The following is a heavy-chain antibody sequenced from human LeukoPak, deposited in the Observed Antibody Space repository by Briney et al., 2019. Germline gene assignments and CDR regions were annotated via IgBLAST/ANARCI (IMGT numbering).Heavy chain of an antibody. V-gene: IGHV3-21*01. J-gene: IGHJ3*02. Sequence: PGGSLRLSCAASGFTLSSYNMNWGRPAPRKGLEWVSSISSSSSFIFYADSVKGRFTISRDNAKNSLYLQMNGLRAEDTALYYCARSPPGDAFDIWGQGTTVTVSS. CDR1: GFTLSSYN. CDR2: ISSSSSFI. CDR3: ARSPPGDAFDI.